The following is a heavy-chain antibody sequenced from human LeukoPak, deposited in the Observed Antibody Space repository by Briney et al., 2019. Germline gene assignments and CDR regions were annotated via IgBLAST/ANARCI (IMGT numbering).Heavy chain of an antibody. D-gene: IGHD6-13*01. CDR1: GGSISSGDYY. V-gene: IGHV4-39*07. J-gene: IGHJ4*02. CDR2: ISHSGST. CDR3: ARSPGGSNWYLYFDY. Sequence: SETLSLTCTVSGGSISSGDYYWGWIRQPPGKGLEWIGTISHSGSTYYNPSLKSRVTISVDTSKNQFSLKLSSVTAADTAVYYCARSPGGSNWYLYFDYWGQGTLVTVSS.